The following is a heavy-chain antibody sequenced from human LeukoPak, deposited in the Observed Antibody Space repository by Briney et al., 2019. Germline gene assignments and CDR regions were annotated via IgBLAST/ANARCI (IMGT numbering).Heavy chain of an antibody. CDR3: ATDLKADYADYHFDY. V-gene: IGHV3-23*01. J-gene: IGHJ4*02. CDR2: ISGSGGST. CDR1: GFTFSSYA. Sequence: GGSLRLSCAASGFTFSSYAMSWVRQAPGKGLEWVSAISGSGGSTYYADSVKGRFTISRDNSKNTLYLQMNSLRAEDTAVYYCATDLKADYADYHFDYWGQGTLVTVSS. D-gene: IGHD3-16*01.